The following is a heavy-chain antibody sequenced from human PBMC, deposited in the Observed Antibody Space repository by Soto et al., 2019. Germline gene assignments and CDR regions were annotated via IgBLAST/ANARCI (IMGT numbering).Heavy chain of an antibody. V-gene: IGHV4-59*01. D-gene: IGHD1-26*01. CDR2: IYYSGST. CDR1: GGSISSYY. CDR3: ARDRGIVGATTDAFDI. Sequence: QVQLHESGPGLVKPSENLSLTCTVSGGSISSYYWSWIRQPTGKGMAGIGYIYYSGSTNYNPSLKRIVTISVDTSKNQFALKLSSVTAADTDVYYCARDRGIVGATTDAFDIWGKRTMVTVSS. J-gene: IGHJ3*02.